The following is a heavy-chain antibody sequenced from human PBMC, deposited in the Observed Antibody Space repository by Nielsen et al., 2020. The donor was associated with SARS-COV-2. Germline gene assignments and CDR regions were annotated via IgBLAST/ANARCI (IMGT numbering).Heavy chain of an antibody. CDR2: ISGSGGST. Sequence: GESLKISCAASGFTFSSYAMSWVRQAPGKGLEWVSAISGSGGSTYYADSVKGRFTISRDKSKNTLYLQMNSLRAEGTAVYYCAKGHTVFGVVIDYWGQGTLVTVSS. CDR3: AKGHTVFGVVIDY. D-gene: IGHD3-3*01. J-gene: IGHJ4*02. V-gene: IGHV3-23*01. CDR1: GFTFSSYA.